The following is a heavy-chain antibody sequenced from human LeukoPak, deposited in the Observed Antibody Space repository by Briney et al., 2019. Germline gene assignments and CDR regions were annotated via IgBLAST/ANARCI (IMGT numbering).Heavy chain of an antibody. D-gene: IGHD6-13*01. J-gene: IGHJ4*02. Sequence: PGGSLRLSCAASGFTFSSYGMHWVRQAPGKGLEWVAFIRYDGSNKYYADSVKGRFTISRDNSKNTLYLQMNSLRAEDTAVYYCAKEPPSIAAAGYYFDYWGQGTLVTVSS. CDR3: AKEPPSIAAAGYYFDY. V-gene: IGHV3-30*02. CDR1: GFTFSSYG. CDR2: IRYDGSNK.